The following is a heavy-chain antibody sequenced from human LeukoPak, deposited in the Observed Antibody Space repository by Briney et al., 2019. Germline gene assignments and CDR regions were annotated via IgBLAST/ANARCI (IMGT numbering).Heavy chain of an antibody. Sequence: SETLSLTCTVSGGSISSGSYYWSWIRQPAGKGLEWIGRIYTSGSTNYNPSLKSRVTISVDTSKNQFSLKLSSVTAADTAVYYCARDGLGATNYWGQGTLVTVSS. CDR1: GGSISSGSYY. J-gene: IGHJ4*02. D-gene: IGHD1-26*01. V-gene: IGHV4-61*02. CDR3: ARDGLGATNY. CDR2: IYTSGST.